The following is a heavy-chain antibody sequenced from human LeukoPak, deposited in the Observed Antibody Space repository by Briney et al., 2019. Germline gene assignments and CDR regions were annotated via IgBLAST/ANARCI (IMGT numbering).Heavy chain of an antibody. Sequence: SETLSPTCTVSSGSISTSNYYWGWVRQPPGKALEWIGNIFYSGSTYYSPSLKSRVTISLDTSRNQFSLKLSSVTAADTAMYYCARRLLGYCSGGSCYSGYFQHWGQGTLVTVSS. J-gene: IGHJ1*01. D-gene: IGHD2-15*01. CDR2: IFYSGST. CDR1: SGSISTSNYY. V-gene: IGHV4-39*07. CDR3: ARRLLGYCSGGSCYSGYFQH.